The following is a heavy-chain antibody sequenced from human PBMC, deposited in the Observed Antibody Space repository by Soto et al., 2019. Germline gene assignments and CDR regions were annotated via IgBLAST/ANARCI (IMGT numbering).Heavy chain of an antibody. CDR3: ARGYYYDSSPDAFDI. CDR1: VYTFTSYG. CDR2: ISAYNGNT. D-gene: IGHD3-22*01. Sequence: GXSVKVSCKASVYTFTSYGISWVRQAPGQGLEWMGWISAYNGNTNYAQKLQGRVTMTTDTSTSTAYMELRSLRSDDTAVYYCARGYYYDSSPDAFDIWGQGTMVTVSS. V-gene: IGHV1-18*04. J-gene: IGHJ3*02.